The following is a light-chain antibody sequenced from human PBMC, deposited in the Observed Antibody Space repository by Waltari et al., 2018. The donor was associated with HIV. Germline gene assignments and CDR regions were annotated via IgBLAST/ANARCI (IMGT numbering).Light chain of an antibody. CDR1: QNTDTH. V-gene: IGKV3-11*01. CDR3: QQRTSWPPRLT. Sequence: EVVLQSPATLSLSPGETATLSCRASQNTDTHLAWYQQRPGQAPRLLIFDASKRATGIPAKFHGSGSGTDFTLTITNLQPEDFAVYYCQQRTSWPPRLTFGGGSKVEIK. CDR2: DAS. J-gene: IGKJ4*01.